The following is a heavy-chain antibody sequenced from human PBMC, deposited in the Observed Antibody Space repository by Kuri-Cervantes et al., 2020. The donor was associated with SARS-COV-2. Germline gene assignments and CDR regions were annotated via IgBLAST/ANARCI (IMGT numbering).Heavy chain of an antibody. Sequence: SETLSLTYAVSGYSISSGYYWGWIRQPPGKGLEWIGSIYHSGSTYYNPSLKSRVTISVDTSKNQFSLRLSSVTAADTAVYYCATCIAAAGSYYFDYWGQGTLVTVSS. D-gene: IGHD6-13*01. CDR2: IYHSGST. CDR3: ATCIAAAGSYYFDY. CDR1: GYSISSGYY. J-gene: IGHJ4*02. V-gene: IGHV4-38-2*01.